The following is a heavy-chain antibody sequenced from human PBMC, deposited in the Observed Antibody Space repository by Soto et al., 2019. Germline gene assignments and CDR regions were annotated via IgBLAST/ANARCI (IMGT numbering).Heavy chain of an antibody. J-gene: IGHJ1*01. CDR1: GYTFTSYG. CDR3: ATPQRGELPGHH. CDR2: IGAYNDNI. Sequence: QVQLVQSGAEVKKPGASVKVSCKASGYTFTSYGVSWVRQAPGQGLEWVGWIGAYNDNIQYAQKLQGRVTMTIDTSTNTAYMELRSLRSDDTAVYFCATPQRGELPGHHWGQGTLVTVSA. V-gene: IGHV1-18*01. D-gene: IGHD1-26*01.